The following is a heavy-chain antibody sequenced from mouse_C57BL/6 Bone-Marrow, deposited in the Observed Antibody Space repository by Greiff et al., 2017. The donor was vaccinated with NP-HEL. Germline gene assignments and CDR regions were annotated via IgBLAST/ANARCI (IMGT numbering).Heavy chain of an antibody. J-gene: IGHJ2*01. V-gene: IGHV1-18*01. Sequence: EVHLVESGPELVKPGASVKIPCKASGYTFTDYNMDWVKQSHGKSLEWIGDINPNDGGTIYNQKFKGKATLTVDKSSSTAYMELRSLTSEDTAVYYCARALITTVVYFDYWGQGTTLTVSS. D-gene: IGHD1-1*01. CDR2: INPNDGGT. CDR3: ARALITTVVYFDY. CDR1: GYTFTDYN.